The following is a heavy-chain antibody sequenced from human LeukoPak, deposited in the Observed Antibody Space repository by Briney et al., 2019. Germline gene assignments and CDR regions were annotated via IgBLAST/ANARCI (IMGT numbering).Heavy chain of an antibody. CDR3: ARDRAVYSDSRGYYPDAFDI. D-gene: IGHD3-22*01. J-gene: IGHJ3*02. CDR2: ISSRSNYI. Sequence: GGSLRLSCAASGFTFSSYNMNWVRQAPGKGLEWVSSISSRSNYIYLADSLKGRFTISRDNAKNSLYLQMNSLRAEDTAMYYCARDRAVYSDSRGYYPDAFDIWGQGIMVTVSS. CDR1: GFTFSSYN. V-gene: IGHV3-21*01.